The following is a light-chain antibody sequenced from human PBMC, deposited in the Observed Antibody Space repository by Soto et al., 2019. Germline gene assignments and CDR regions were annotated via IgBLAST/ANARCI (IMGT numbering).Light chain of an antibody. CDR3: QQYSSSPS. J-gene: IGKJ5*01. CDR2: SAS. V-gene: IGKV3-15*01. CDR1: QSVSTN. Sequence: EIVMTQSPTTLSVSTAERAALSCRASQSVSTNLAWYQQKPGQVPSLLIYSASTRASGIPARFSGSGSGTEFTLTIGSLQSEDFAVYYCQQYSSSPSFGQGTRLEIK.